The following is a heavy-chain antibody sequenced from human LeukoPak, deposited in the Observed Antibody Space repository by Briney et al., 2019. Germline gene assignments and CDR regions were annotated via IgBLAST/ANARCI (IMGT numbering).Heavy chain of an antibody. D-gene: IGHD3-16*01. CDR1: GGSISSYY. CDR2: IYYSGST. Sequence: SETLSLTCTVSGGSISSYYWSWIRQPPGKGLEWIGYIYYSGSTNYNPPLKSRVTISVDTSKNQFSLKPSSVTAADTAVYYCARDKARGVWAFDPWGQGTLVTVSS. CDR3: ARDKARGVWAFDP. V-gene: IGHV4-59*01. J-gene: IGHJ5*02.